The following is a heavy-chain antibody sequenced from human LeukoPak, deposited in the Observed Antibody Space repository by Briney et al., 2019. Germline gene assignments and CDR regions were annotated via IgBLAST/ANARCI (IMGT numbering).Heavy chain of an antibody. Sequence: GGSLRLSCAASGFTFNRNAISWVRQAPGKGLEWVSTIGGSGDKTFYADSVKGRFTISRDNSKNMVHLQMNSLTGEDTALYYCVRRGDASSGWGDHDFWGRGDLVTVSS. D-gene: IGHD6-19*01. CDR2: IGGSGDKT. CDR3: VRRGDASSGWGDHDF. V-gene: IGHV3-23*01. CDR1: GFTFNRNA. J-gene: IGHJ4*02.